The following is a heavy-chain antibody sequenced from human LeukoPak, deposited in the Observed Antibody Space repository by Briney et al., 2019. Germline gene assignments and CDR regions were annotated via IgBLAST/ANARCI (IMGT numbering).Heavy chain of an antibody. CDR2: ISWNSGSI. CDR3: AKDISYSTWGEFDY. Sequence: PGRSLRLSCAASGFTFDDYAMHWVRQAPGKSLEWVSGISWNSGSIGYADSVKGRFTISRDNAKNSLYLQMNSLRAEDTALYYCAKDISYSTWGEFDYWGQGTLVTVSS. V-gene: IGHV3-9*01. J-gene: IGHJ4*02. D-gene: IGHD6-13*01. CDR1: GFTFDDYA.